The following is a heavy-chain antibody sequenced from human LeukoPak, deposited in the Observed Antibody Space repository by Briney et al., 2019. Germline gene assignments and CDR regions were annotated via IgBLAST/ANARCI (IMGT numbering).Heavy chain of an antibody. CDR1: GGSFSGYY. J-gene: IGHJ5*02. CDR2: INHSGTT. V-gene: IGHV4-34*01. CDR3: ARSYYDSSGYYPNWFDP. Sequence: SETLSLTCAVYGGSFSGYYWSWIRQPPGKGLEWIGEINHSGTTNYNPSLKSRVTISVDTSKNQFSLKLSSVTAADTAVYYCARSYYDSSGYYPNWFDPWGQGTLVTVSS. D-gene: IGHD3-22*01.